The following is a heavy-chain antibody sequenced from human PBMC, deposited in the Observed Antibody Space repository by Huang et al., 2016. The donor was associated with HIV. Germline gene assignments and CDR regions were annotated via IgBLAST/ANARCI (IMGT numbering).Heavy chain of an antibody. CDR2: IFPRDSDT. Sequence: EVQLVQSGAEVKKPGESLKISCKGSGYSFTSNWIGWVRQMPGKGLELMCIIFPRDSDTRYSPSFQGQVTISAAKSITTAYLQWSSLKASDTAMYYCTRLSSDGKNYFDPWGQGSLVTVSS. CDR3: TRLSSDGKNYFDP. D-gene: IGHD1-7*01. J-gene: IGHJ5*02. CDR1: GYSFTSNW. V-gene: IGHV5-51*03.